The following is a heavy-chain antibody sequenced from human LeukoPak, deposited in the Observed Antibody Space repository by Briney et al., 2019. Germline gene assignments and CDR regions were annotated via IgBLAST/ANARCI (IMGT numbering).Heavy chain of an antibody. CDR1: GGSFSIYY. CDR2: ISTSGST. V-gene: IGHV4-4*07. CDR3: ARVNSSGSFLDY. J-gene: IGHJ4*02. D-gene: IGHD3-22*01. Sequence: SETLSLTCTFSGGSFSIYYWSWIRQSAGTGLEWIGHISTSGSTNYSPSLKSRVTISVDKSKNQFYLRLTSATAADTAVYYCARVNSSGSFLDYWGQGTLVTVSS.